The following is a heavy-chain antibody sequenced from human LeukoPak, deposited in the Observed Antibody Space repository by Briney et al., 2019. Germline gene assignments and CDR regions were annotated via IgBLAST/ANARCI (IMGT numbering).Heavy chain of an antibody. V-gene: IGHV1-8*01. J-gene: IGHJ3*02. CDR2: MNPNSGNT. CDR3: ARGPQLRYFDWLKPRHYAFDI. Sequence: ASVKVSCKASGYTFTSYDINWVRQATGQGLEWMGWMNPNSGNTGYAQKFQGRVTMTRNTSISTAYMELSSLRSEDTAVYYCARGPQLRYFDWLKPRHYAFDIWGQGTMVTVSS. CDR1: GYTFTSYD. D-gene: IGHD3-9*01.